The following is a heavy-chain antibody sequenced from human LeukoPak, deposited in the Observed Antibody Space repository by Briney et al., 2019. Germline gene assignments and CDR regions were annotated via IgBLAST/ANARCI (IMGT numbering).Heavy chain of an antibody. J-gene: IGHJ4*02. CDR2: INPNSGGT. CDR1: GYTFTGYY. D-gene: IGHD3-22*01. CDR3: ARDNINYYDSSGLGY. V-gene: IGHV1-2*06. Sequence: ASVKVSCKDSGYTFTGYYMHWVRQAPGQGLEWMGRINPNSGGTNYAQKFQGRVTMTRDTSISTAYMELSRLRSDDTAVYYCARDNINYYDSSGLGYWGQGTLVTVSS.